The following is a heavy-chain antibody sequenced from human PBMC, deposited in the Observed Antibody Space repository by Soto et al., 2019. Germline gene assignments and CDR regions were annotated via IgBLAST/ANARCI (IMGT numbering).Heavy chain of an antibody. V-gene: IGHV1-69*01. Sequence: QVQLVQSGAEVKKPGSSVKVSCQASGGTFSSYTFSWVRQAPGQGLEWMGGIVPLFGTTNDAKIFQGRVTISADESTSTVYMELSSLRSEDSAMYYCASDGDGTSTRPRGAFDIWGQGTVITVSS. CDR3: ASDGDGTSTRPRGAFDI. CDR2: IVPLFGTT. D-gene: IGHD6-6*01. CDR1: GGTFSSYT. J-gene: IGHJ3*02.